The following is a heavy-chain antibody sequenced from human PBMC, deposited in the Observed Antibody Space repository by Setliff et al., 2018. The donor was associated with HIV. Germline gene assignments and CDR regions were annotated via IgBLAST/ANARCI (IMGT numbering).Heavy chain of an antibody. Sequence: ASVKVSCKASGYTFTSYALNWVRQAPGQGLEWMGWINTNSGNPMSAQGFSGRFVFSLDTSVSTAYLQISSLKAEDTAVYYCARDLNFWSGYSDAFDIWGQGTMVTVS. CDR3: ARDLNFWSGYSDAFDI. J-gene: IGHJ3*02. V-gene: IGHV7-4-1*02. D-gene: IGHD3-3*01. CDR2: INTNSGNP. CDR1: GYTFTSYA.